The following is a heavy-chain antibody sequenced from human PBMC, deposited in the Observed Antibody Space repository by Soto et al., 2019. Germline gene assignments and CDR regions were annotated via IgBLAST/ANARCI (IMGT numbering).Heavy chain of an antibody. CDR1: GFTFSSYG. J-gene: IGHJ4*02. CDR3: AKNVAAAGTYSYYFDY. V-gene: IGHV3-33*06. D-gene: IGHD6-13*01. Sequence: QVQLVESGGGVVQPGRSLRLSCAASGFTFSSYGVYWVRQAPGKGLEWVAVISYDGTDKYYADSVKGRFTISRDNSKNTLFLQLNSLRAEDTALYYCAKNVAAAGTYSYYFDYWGQGTLVTVSS. CDR2: ISYDGTDK.